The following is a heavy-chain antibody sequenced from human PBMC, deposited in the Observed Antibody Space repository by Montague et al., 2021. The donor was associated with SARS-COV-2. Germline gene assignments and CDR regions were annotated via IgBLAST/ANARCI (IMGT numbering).Heavy chain of an antibody. CDR1: GFTFSTYA. V-gene: IGHV3-23*03. J-gene: IGHJ5*02. D-gene: IGHD3-9*01. CDR3: AKVGDILAGYSLINLDA. Sequence: SLRLSCAASGFTFSTYAMSWVRQAPGKGLDWVSVIHSAGRGTYYADSVQGRFTISRDNLKNTVYLQMNSLRDVDTAVYYCAKVGDILAGYSLINLDAWGQGTLVVVSS. CDR2: IHSAGRGT.